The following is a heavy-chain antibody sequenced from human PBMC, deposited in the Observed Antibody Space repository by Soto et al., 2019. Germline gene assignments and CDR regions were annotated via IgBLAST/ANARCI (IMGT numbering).Heavy chain of an antibody. Sequence: GGSLRLSCAASGFTFSSSWMFWVRQAPEKGLVWISRITPDGTTTSYADSVKGRFTISRDNAKNTVYLQMNSLRAEDTAVYYCARDLASSPGYWGQGTLVTVSS. CDR1: GFTFSSSW. CDR3: ARDLASSPGY. J-gene: IGHJ4*02. CDR2: ITPDGTTT. V-gene: IGHV3-74*01. D-gene: IGHD2-2*01.